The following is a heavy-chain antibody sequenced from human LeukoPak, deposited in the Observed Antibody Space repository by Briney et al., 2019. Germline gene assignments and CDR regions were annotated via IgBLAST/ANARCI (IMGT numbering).Heavy chain of an antibody. CDR2: ILSTGTT. Sequence: GGSLRLSCAASGFPFSASAMTWVRQAPGKGLEWVSHILSTGTTYYADSVRGRFTISRDNSKNTLYLLMTSLRADDTAVYYCATVKYDYGDPVGWFDPWGQGTLVSVAS. J-gene: IGHJ5*02. CDR3: ATVKYDYGDPVGWFDP. V-gene: IGHV3-23*01. CDR1: GFPFSASA. D-gene: IGHD4-17*01.